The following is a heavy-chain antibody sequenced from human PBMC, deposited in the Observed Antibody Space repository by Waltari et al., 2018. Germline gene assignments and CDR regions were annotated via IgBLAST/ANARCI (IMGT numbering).Heavy chain of an antibody. D-gene: IGHD3-3*01. CDR1: GYTFTDFF. CDR3: ARSGGGTTTFGVAE. V-gene: IGHV1-2*06. CDR2: SNPNGGDT. Sequence: QVQLVQSGAEVKKSGASVKVSCKASGYTFTDFFIHWVRQAPGQGLEWMGRSNPNGGDTSYEQGCKGRGTMTGETSITTAYMELTGLRSDDTAIYYCARSGGGTTTFGVAEWGQGSLVTVSS. J-gene: IGHJ4*02.